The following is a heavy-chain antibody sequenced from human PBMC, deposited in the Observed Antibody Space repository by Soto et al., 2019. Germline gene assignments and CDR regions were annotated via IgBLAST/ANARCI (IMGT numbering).Heavy chain of an antibody. CDR3: ASRGRLYYYGSGSYSGAFDI. CDR1: GYTFTSYG. Sequence: ASVKVSCKASGYTFTSYGISWVRQAPGQGLEWMGWISAYNGNTNYAQKLQGRVTMTTDTSTSTAYMELRSLRSDDTAVYYCASRGRLYYYGSGSYSGAFDIWGQGTMVTVSS. D-gene: IGHD3-10*01. J-gene: IGHJ3*02. V-gene: IGHV1-18*01. CDR2: ISAYNGNT.